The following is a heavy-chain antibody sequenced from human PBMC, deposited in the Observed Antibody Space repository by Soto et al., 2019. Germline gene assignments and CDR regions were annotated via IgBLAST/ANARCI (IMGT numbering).Heavy chain of an antibody. CDR1: GGTFSSFP. CDR2: IMPIFGTT. CDR3: AMIEYSSGSDY. Sequence: ASVKVSCKASGGTFSSFPIAWVRQAPGQGLEWVGGIMPIFGTTKYAQNFRDRVTIYADESTSTAYMELSSLRFEDTAVYYCAMIEYSSGSDYWGQGTLVTVSS. V-gene: IGHV1-69*13. J-gene: IGHJ4*02. D-gene: IGHD6-19*01.